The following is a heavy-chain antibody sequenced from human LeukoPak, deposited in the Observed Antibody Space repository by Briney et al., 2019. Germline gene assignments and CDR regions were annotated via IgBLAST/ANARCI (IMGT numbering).Heavy chain of an antibody. CDR2: IYTSGTI. D-gene: IGHD3-10*01. J-gene: IGHJ5*02. V-gene: IGHV4-4*07. CDR1: GGSISNYY. CDR3: ARDSGTTGEVKFDP. Sequence: SETLSLTCTVSGGSISNYYWGWIRQPPGEGLEWIGRIYTSGTITYNPSLKSRVTMSVDTSKNQFSLKLSSVTAADTAVYYCARDSGTTGEVKFDPWGQGTLVTVSS.